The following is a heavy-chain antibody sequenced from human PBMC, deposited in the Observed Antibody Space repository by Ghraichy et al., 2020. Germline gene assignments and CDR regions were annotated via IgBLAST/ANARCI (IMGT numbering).Heavy chain of an antibody. CDR1: GGSISSGGFH. Sequence: SETLSLTCTVSGGSISSGGFHWTWVRQHPGKGLEWIGFIDDSGSTDYNPSLKSRVTMSLDTSKDQFSLKLTSVTAADTAVYYCARDLGRDGYNFGYYYYYGMDVWGQGTTVTVSS. D-gene: IGHD5-24*01. CDR2: IDDSGST. CDR3: ARDLGRDGYNFGYYYYYGMDV. J-gene: IGHJ6*02. V-gene: IGHV4-31*03.